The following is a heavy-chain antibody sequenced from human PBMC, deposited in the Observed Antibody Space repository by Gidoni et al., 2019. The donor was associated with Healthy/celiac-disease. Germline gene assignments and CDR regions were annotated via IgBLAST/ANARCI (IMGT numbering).Heavy chain of an antibody. CDR1: GGSISSSSYY. V-gene: IGHV4-39*01. J-gene: IGHJ4*02. CDR3: ARHAWSIPFDY. D-gene: IGHD3-16*01. CDR2: IYYSGST. Sequence: QLQLQESGPGLVTPSETLSLTCTVSGGSISSSSYYWGWIRQPPGKGLEWIGSIYYSGSTYYNPSLKSRVTISVDTSKNQFSLKLSSVTAADTAVYYCARHAWSIPFDYWGQGTLVTVSS.